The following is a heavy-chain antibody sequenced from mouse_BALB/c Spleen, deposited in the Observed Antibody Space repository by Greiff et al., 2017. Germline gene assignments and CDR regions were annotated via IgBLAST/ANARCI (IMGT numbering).Heavy chain of an antibody. D-gene: IGHD1-1*01. V-gene: IGHV1-14*01. Sequence: EVQLQQSGPELVKPGASVKMSCKASGYTFTSYVMHWVKQKPGQGLEWIGYINPYNDGTKYNEKFKGKATLTSDKSSSTAYMELSSLTSEDSAVYYCARYEFIYYGYAMDYWGQGTSVTVSS. CDR2: INPYNDGT. J-gene: IGHJ4*01. CDR1: GYTFTSYV. CDR3: ARYEFIYYGYAMDY.